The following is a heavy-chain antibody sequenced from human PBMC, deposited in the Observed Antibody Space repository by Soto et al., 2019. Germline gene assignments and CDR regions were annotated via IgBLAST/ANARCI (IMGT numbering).Heavy chain of an antibody. V-gene: IGHV3-48*03. CDR1: GLTFSSYE. CDR3: ARGGVGWRYFDWKWVTYYYYGMDV. CDR2: FSCSGSTI. Sequence: GGSLILSCAASGLTFSSYELNWVRQAPGKGRESVSYFSCSGSTIYYADSVKGRFTISRDNAKNSLYLQMNSLRAEDTAVYYCARGGVGWRYFDWKWVTYYYYGMDVWGQGT. D-gene: IGHD3-9*01. J-gene: IGHJ6*02.